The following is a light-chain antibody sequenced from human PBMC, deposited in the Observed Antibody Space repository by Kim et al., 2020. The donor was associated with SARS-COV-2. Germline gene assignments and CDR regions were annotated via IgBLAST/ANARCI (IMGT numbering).Light chain of an antibody. CDR2: DVS. CDR1: SSDVGGYNY. J-gene: IGLJ2*01. Sequence: QSALTQPASVSGSPGQSITISCTGSSSDVGGYNYVSWYQQHPGKAPKLMIYDVSERPSGVSNRFSGSKSGNTASLTISGLQAEDEADYFCSSYTSSSPFVVFGGGTQLTVL. CDR3: SSYTSSSPFVV. V-gene: IGLV2-14*01.